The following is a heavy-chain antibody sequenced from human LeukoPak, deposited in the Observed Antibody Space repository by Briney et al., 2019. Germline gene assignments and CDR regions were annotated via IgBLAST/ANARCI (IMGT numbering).Heavy chain of an antibody. V-gene: IGHV3-13*01. CDR3: AGSSGWYQENWFDP. D-gene: IGHD6-19*01. CDR2: IHTGFDT. CDR1: GFSFRDYD. Sequence: GGSLRLSCTASGFSFRDYDMHWVRQVPGKSLEWVSGIHTGFDTYYADSVKGRFAISRENPKNSVYLQMNSLRAEDTAVYYCAGSSGWYQENWFDPWGQGTLVTVSS. J-gene: IGHJ5*02.